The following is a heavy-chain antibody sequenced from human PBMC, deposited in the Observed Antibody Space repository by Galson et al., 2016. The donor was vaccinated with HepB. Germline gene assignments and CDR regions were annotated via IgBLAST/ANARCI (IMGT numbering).Heavy chain of an antibody. J-gene: IGHJ3*02. D-gene: IGHD3-16*01. Sequence: SLRLSCAASGFTLSSYWMHWVRQAPGKGLVWVSRINSDGSPKNYADSVKGRFTISRDNAKNTVSLQMNSLRAEDTAIYYCVRDFLWGEGADAFDIWGQGTRVTVSS. CDR1: GFTLSSYW. CDR3: VRDFLWGEGADAFDI. V-gene: IGHV3-74*01. CDR2: INSDGSPK.